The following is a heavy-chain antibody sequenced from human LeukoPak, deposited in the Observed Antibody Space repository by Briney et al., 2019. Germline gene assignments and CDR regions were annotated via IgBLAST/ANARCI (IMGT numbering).Heavy chain of an antibody. V-gene: IGHV4-39*07. CDR1: GGSISSSSYY. CDR2: IYYSGST. Sequence: SETLSLTCTVSGGSISSSSYYWGWIRQPPGKGLEWIGSIYYSGSTYYNPSLKSRVTISVDTSKNQFSLKLSSVTAADTAVYSCASLTYYDFWSGLHDAFDIWGQGTMVTVSS. CDR3: ASLTYYDFWSGLHDAFDI. D-gene: IGHD3-3*01. J-gene: IGHJ3*02.